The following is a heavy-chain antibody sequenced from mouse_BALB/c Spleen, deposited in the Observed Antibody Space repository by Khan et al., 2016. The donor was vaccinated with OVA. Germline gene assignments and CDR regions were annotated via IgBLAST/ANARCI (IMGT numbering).Heavy chain of an antibody. J-gene: IGHJ3*01. CDR1: GFTFSSYS. CDR3: ASHLTGSFAY. CDR2: ISSDGDYT. Sequence: EVELVESGGDLVKPGGSLKLSCAASGFTFSSYSMSWARQTPDKRLEWVATISSDGDYTYYTDGVKGRFTISRDNAKNTLYLQMSSLKSEDTAMYYCASHLTGSFAYGGQGTLVTVAA. V-gene: IGHV5-6*01. D-gene: IGHD4-1*01.